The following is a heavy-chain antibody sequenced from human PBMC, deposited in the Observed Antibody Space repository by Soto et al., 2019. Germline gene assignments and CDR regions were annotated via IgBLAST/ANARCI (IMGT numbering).Heavy chain of an antibody. D-gene: IGHD3-22*01. CDR3: ARDGWYYYDSSGYYPIDY. Sequence: GSLRLSCAASGFTFSSYAMNWVRQAPGKGLEWVSYFSSSSSTIYYADSVKGRFTISRDNAKNSLYLQMNSLRDEDTAVYYCARDGWYYYDSSGYYPIDYWGQGTLVTVSS. V-gene: IGHV3-48*02. CDR1: GFTFSSYA. CDR2: FSSSSSTI. J-gene: IGHJ4*02.